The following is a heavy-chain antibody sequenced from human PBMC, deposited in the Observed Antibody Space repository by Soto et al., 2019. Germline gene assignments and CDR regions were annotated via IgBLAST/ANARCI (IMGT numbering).Heavy chain of an antibody. V-gene: IGHV3-33*01. J-gene: IGHJ4*02. D-gene: IGHD6-13*01. CDR2: IWYDGSNK. CDR3: ARETDSSSWYLAMHY. CDR1: GFTFSSYD. Sequence: QVQLVESGGGVVQPGRSLRLSCAASGFTFSSYDMNWVRQAPGKGLEWVAVIWYDGSNKYYADSVKGRFTISRDNSKNTLYLQMTSLRAEDTAVYYCARETDSSSWYLAMHYWGQGTLVTVSS.